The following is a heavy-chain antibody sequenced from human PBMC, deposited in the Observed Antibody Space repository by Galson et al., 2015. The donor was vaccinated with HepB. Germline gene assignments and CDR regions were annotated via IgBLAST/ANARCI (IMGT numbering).Heavy chain of an antibody. Sequence: SLRLSCAASGFPFGDYTMSWFRQAPGKGLEWVGCIRSKPIGGTTEYAASVKGRFTISRDDSQSIAYLQMNSLRTEDTAVYYCSRDFAGQVVAATRFDYWGQGTLVTVSS. V-gene: IGHV3-49*03. D-gene: IGHD2-15*01. CDR3: SRDFAGQVVAATRFDY. CDR1: GFPFGDYT. J-gene: IGHJ4*02. CDR2: IRSKPIGGTT.